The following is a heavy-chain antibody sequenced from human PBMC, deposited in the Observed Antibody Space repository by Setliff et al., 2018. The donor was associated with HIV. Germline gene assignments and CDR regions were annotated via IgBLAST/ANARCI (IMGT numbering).Heavy chain of an antibody. J-gene: IGHJ6*03. D-gene: IGHD3-10*01. CDR1: RRTFSEDA. Sequence: ASVKVSCKTSRRTFSEDAINWVRQAPGEGLEWVGGIIHILGTADYAEKFQGRVTITADEPRSTVYLEVSNLRSEDTAVYYCAKAVRGYGSTYYNYYYLDVWGKGTTVTVSS. V-gene: IGHV1-69*13. CDR2: IIHILGTA. CDR3: AKAVRGYGSTYYNYYYLDV.